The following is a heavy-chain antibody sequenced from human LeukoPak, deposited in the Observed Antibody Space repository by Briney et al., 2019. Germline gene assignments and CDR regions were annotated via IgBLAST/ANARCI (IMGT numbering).Heavy chain of an antibody. V-gene: IGHV4-4*07. CDR2: IYTSGST. Sequence: PSETLSLTCAVSGHSISSYYWSWIRQPAGKGLEWIGRIYTSGSTNYNPSLKSRVTMSVDTSKNQFSLKLSSVTAADTAVYYCARDRTAYQLNWFDPWGQGTLVTVSS. J-gene: IGHJ5*02. CDR1: GHSISSYY. CDR3: ARDRTAYQLNWFDP. D-gene: IGHD1-1*01.